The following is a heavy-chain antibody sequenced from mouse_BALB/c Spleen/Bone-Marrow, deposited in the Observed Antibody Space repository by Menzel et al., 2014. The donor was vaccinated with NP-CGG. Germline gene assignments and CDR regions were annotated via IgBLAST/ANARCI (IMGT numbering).Heavy chain of an antibody. CDR1: GFSLTNYG. Sequence: AQLQQSGPGLVQPSQSLSITCTVSGFSLTNYGVHWVRQSPGKGLEWLRVIWTGGSTDYNAAFISRLSISKDNSKSQVFFKMNSLQANDTAIYYCARRYDASYALDYWGQGTSVTVSS. V-gene: IGHV2-2*02. CDR3: ARRYDASYALDY. D-gene: IGHD2-14*01. CDR2: IWTGGST. J-gene: IGHJ4*01.